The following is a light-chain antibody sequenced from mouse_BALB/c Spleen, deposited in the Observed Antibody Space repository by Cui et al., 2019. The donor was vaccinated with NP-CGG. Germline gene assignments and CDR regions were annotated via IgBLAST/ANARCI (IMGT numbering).Light chain of an antibody. Sequence: VTQESALTTSPGETVTLTCRSSTGAVTTNNYANWVQQKPDHLFTGLIGGTNNRAPGVPARFSGSLIGDKAALTITGAQTEDEAIYFCALWYSNHWVFGGGTKLTVL. CDR2: GTN. V-gene: IGLV1*01. J-gene: IGLJ1*01. CDR3: ALWYSNHWV. CDR1: TGAVTTNNY.